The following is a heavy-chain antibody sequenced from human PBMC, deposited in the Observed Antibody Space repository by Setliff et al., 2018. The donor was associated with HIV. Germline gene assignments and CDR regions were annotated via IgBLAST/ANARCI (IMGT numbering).Heavy chain of an antibody. CDR2: IRSKTYGGTT. J-gene: IGHJ4*02. CDR1: GFTFGDYA. Sequence: GGSLRLSCTASGFTFGDYAMTWVRQAPGKGLEWVGFIRSKTYGGTTEYAASVKGRFTISRDDSKSIAYLQMNSLKTEDTAVYYCTSAFADYAYWYFDYWGQGTLVTVS. V-gene: IGHV3-49*04. CDR3: TSAFADYAYWYFDY. D-gene: IGHD2-8*02.